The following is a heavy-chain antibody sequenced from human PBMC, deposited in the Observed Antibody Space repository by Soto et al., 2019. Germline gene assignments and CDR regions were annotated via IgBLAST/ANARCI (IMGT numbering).Heavy chain of an antibody. V-gene: IGHV3-23*01. CDR3: ASVAWSVYPPDPPRFDY. D-gene: IGHD2-8*01. CDR2: ISGSGGST. J-gene: IGHJ4*02. Sequence: HPGGSLRLSCAASGFTFSSYAMSWVRQAPGKGLEWVSAISGSGGSTYYADSVKGRFTISRDNSKNTLYLQMNSLRAEDTAVYYCASVAWSVYPPDPPRFDYWGQGTLVTVSS. CDR1: GFTFSSYA.